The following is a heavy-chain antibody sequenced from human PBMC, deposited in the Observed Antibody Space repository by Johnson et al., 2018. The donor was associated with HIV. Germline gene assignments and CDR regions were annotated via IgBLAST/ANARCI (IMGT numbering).Heavy chain of an antibody. V-gene: IGHV3-9*01. CDR1: GFTFGDYA. J-gene: IGHJ3*02. CDR3: ARGEPYYYDSSGYYYPDAFDI. D-gene: IGHD3-22*01. CDR2: ISWNSGSI. Sequence: VQLVESGGGVVRPGGSLRLSCAASGFTFGDYAMHWVRQAPGKGLEWVSGISWNSGSIGYADSVKGRFTISRDNAKNTLYLQMNSLRAEDTAVYYCARGEPYYYDSSGYYYPDAFDIWGQGTMVTVSS.